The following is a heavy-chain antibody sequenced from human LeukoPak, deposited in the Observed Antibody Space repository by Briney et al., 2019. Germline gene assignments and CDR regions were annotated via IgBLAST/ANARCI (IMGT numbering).Heavy chain of an antibody. Sequence: GGSLRLSCAASGFTFSSYSMNWVRQAPGKGLEWVSSISSSSSYIYYADSVKGRFTISRDNAKNSLYLQMNSLRAEDTAVYYCARDPVATTVYYFDYWGQGTLVTVSS. V-gene: IGHV3-21*01. CDR3: ARDPVATTVYYFDY. CDR1: GFTFSSYS. D-gene: IGHD5-12*01. J-gene: IGHJ4*02. CDR2: ISSSSSYI.